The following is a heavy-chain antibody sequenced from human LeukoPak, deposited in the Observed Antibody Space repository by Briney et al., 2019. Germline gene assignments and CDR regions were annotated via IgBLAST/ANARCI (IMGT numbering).Heavy chain of an antibody. Sequence: GGSLRLSCAASGFTFSSYGMHWVRQAPGKGLEWVSFISYDGSNKYYADSVKGRFTISRDNSKNTLYLQMNSLRAEDTAVYYCAKDGPPYCGGDCFHNWFDPWGQGTLVTVSS. CDR3: AKDGPPYCGGDCFHNWFDP. V-gene: IGHV3-30*02. CDR2: ISYDGSNK. CDR1: GFTFSSYG. J-gene: IGHJ5*02. D-gene: IGHD2-21*02.